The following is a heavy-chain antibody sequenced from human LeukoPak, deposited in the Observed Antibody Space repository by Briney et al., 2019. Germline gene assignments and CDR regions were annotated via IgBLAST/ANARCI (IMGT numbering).Heavy chain of an antibody. V-gene: IGHV4-30-2*01. CDR2: VFDGENT. J-gene: IGHJ4*03. CDR3: ARERGYFDY. Sequence: SQTLSLTCAVSGASISSGPYSWSWIRQPPGKGLEWIGYVFDGENTNYNPSLKSRVTISLDRSKNHFSLKLTSVTAADTAVYFCARERGYFDYWGLGTLVTVSS. CDR1: GASISSGPYS.